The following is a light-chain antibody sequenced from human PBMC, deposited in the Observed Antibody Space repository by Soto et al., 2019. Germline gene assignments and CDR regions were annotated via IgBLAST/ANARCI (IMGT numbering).Light chain of an antibody. CDR3: QQYDTSPLYT. CDR2: GAS. CDR1: QSVSSSY. J-gene: IGKJ2*01. V-gene: IGKV3-20*01. Sequence: EIVLTQSPGPLSLSPGERATLSCRASQSVSSSYLAWYQKKPGQAPRLLIYGASSRATGIPDRFSGSGSGTDFTLTISRLEPEDFAVYYWQQYDTSPLYTFGQGTKLEIK.